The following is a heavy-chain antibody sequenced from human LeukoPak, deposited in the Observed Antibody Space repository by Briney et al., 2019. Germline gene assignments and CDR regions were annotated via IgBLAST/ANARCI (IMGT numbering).Heavy chain of an antibody. Sequence: SVKVSCKASGGTFSSYAISWVRQAPGQGLEWMGGIIPIFGTANYAQKFQGRVTITADESTSTAYMELSSLRSEDTAVYYCASAGSGSYYIFDYWGQGTLVTVSS. CDR3: ASAGSGSYYIFDY. CDR2: IIPIFGTA. J-gene: IGHJ4*02. V-gene: IGHV1-69*13. CDR1: GGTFSSYA. D-gene: IGHD3-10*01.